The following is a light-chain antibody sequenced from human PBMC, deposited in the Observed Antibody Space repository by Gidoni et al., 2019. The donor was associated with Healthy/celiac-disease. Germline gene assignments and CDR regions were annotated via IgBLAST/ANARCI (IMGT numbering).Light chain of an antibody. V-gene: IGKV3-20*01. CDR2: GAS. Sequence: EIVLTQSPGTLSLSPGERATLSCRASQSVSSSYLAWYQQKPGQAPRLLIYGASSRATGNPGRFSGSGSGTDFTLTISRLEPEDFAGYYCQQYGSSPPITFGQGTRLEIK. CDR1: QSVSSSY. J-gene: IGKJ5*01. CDR3: QQYGSSPPIT.